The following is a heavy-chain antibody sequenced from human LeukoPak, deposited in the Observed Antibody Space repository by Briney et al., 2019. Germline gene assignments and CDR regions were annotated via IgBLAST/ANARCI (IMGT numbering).Heavy chain of an antibody. V-gene: IGHV3-13*04. CDR2: IGTAGDT. D-gene: IGHD6-25*01. CDR3: ARSESSARGSDY. Sequence: PGGSLRLSCAASGFTFSSYDMHWVRQATGKGLEWVSGIGTAGDTYYPGSVKGRFTISRENTKNSLYLQMNSLRAEDTAVYYCARSESSARGSDYWGQGTLVTVSS. CDR1: GFTFSSYD. J-gene: IGHJ4*02.